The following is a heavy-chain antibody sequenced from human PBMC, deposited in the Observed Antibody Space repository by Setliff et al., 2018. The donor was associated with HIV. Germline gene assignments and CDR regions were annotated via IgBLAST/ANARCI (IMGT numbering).Heavy chain of an antibody. V-gene: IGHV4-61*09. Sequence: PSETLSLTCTVSGGSITGGNYFWSWIRQPAGKGLEWIGHMYTDGSTNYNPSFKSRVTISADTSKNQFSLKLSSVTAADTAVYYCARDSRWLQFPYFDSWGQGTPVTVSS. CDR3: ARDSRWLQFPYFDS. CDR2: MYTDGST. D-gene: IGHD5-12*01. CDR1: GGSITGGNYF. J-gene: IGHJ4*01.